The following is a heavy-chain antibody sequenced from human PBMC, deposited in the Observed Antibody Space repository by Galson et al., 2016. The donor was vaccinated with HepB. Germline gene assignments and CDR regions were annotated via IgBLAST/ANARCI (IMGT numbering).Heavy chain of an antibody. CDR1: GFAFGDFA. Sequence: SLRLSCAASGFAFGDFAMHWVRQAPGKGLAWVAVTTYDGNMTYYAASVRGRFTISRDNPRNMVLLQMNSLRPEDAAAYYCAGEIAVDSNIAGTDSWGQGTLVTVSS. CDR2: TTYDGNMT. CDR3: AGEIAVDSNIAGTDS. J-gene: IGHJ5*01. V-gene: IGHV3-30*04. D-gene: IGHD6-19*01.